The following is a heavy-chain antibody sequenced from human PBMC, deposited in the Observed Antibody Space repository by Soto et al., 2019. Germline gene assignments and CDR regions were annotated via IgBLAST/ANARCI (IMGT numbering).Heavy chain of an antibody. CDR3: ARTSAGDYYDSSGYYHDAFDI. CDR1: GFTFSSYA. D-gene: IGHD3-22*01. J-gene: IGHJ3*02. CDR2: ISYDGSNK. V-gene: IGHV3-30*04. Sequence: GGSLRLSCAASGFTFSSYAMHWVRQAPGKGLEWVAVISYDGSNKYYADSVKGRFTISRDNSKNTLYLQMNSLRAEDTAVYYCARTSAGDYYDSSGYYHDAFDIWGQGTMVTVSS.